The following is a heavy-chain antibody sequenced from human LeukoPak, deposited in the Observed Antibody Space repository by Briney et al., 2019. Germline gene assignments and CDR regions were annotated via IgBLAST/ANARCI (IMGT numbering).Heavy chain of an antibody. CDR3: ARDRSAAS. CDR2: IKQDGSEK. D-gene: IGHD6-13*01. Sequence: PGGSLRLSCAGSGFTFSSYWMSWVRQAPGKGLEWVANIKQDGSEKYYVDSVKGRFTISRDNAKNSLYLQMNSLRVEDTAVYYCARDRSAASWGQGTLVTVSS. V-gene: IGHV3-7*01. CDR1: GFTFSSYW. J-gene: IGHJ5*02.